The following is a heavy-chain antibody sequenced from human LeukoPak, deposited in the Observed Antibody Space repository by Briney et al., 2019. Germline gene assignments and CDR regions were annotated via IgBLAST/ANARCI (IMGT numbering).Heavy chain of an antibody. J-gene: IGHJ4*02. CDR2: ISSSSSYI. D-gene: IGHD3-10*01. Sequence: GGSLRLSCAASGFTFSSYSMNWVRQAPGKGLEWVSSISSSSSYIYYADSVKGRFTISRDNAKNSLYLQMNSLRAEDTAVYYCARGEDYYGSGSYYPIDYWGQGTLVTVSS. V-gene: IGHV3-21*04. CDR1: GFTFSSYS. CDR3: ARGEDYYGSGSYYPIDY.